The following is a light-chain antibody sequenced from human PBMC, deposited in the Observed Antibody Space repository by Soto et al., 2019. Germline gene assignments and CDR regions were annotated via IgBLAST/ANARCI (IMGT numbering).Light chain of an antibody. CDR3: SSYSSAIAFV. Sequence: QSVLTQPASVSGSPGQSITISCAGTSSDIGAYNYVSWYQQHPDKAPKLMIYEVTNRPSGISNRFSASRSGNTASLSISGLQAEDEADYYCSSYSSAIAFVFGAGTKLTVL. V-gene: IGLV2-14*01. CDR2: EVT. CDR1: SSDIGAYNY. J-gene: IGLJ1*01.